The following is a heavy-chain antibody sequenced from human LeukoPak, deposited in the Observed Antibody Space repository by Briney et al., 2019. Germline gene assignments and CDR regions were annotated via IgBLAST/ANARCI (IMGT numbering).Heavy chain of an antibody. J-gene: IGHJ4*02. CDR1: GFTFDDYA. CDR3: ARATYTSGGFDY. V-gene: IGHV3-43D*03. CDR2: ISWDGGST. D-gene: IGHD3-10*01. Sequence: GGSLRLSCAASGFTFDDYAMHWVRQAPGKGLEWVSLISWDGGSTYYADSVKGRFTISRDNAKNSLYLQMNSLRAEDTAVYYCARATYTSGGFDYWGQGILVTVSS.